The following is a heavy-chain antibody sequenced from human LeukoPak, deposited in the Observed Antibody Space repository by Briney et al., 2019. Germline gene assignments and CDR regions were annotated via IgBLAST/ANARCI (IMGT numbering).Heavy chain of an antibody. J-gene: IGHJ6*03. V-gene: IGHV1-2*02. D-gene: IGHD3-22*01. CDR2: INPNSGGT. CDR3: ASEYYYDSSGYRGHYYYYMDV. CDR1: GYTFTNYG. Sequence: ASVKVSCKASGYTFTNYGLSWVRQAPGQGLEWMGWINPNSGGTNYAQKFQGRVTMTRDTSISTAYMELSRLRSDDTAVYYCASEYYYDSSGYRGHYYYYMDVWGKGTTVTISS.